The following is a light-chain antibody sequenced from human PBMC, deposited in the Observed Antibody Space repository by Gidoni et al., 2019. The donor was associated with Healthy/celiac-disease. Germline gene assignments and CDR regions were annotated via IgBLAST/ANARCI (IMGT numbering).Light chain of an antibody. J-gene: IGLJ2*01. Sequence: QSALTQPASVSGSPGQSITISCTGPSSDVGGYNYVSWYHQHPGKAPKLMIYEVSNRPSGVSNRFSGSKSGNTASLTISGLQAEDEADYYCSSYTSSSTRVFGGGTKLTVL. V-gene: IGLV2-14*01. CDR2: EVS. CDR1: SSDVGGYNY. CDR3: SSYTSSSTRV.